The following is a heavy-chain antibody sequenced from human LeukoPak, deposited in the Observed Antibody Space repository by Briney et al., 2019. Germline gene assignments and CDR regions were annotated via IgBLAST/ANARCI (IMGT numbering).Heavy chain of an antibody. CDR3: ARDGWRGASYDP. CDR2: INPNSGGT. CDR1: GYTFTGYY. Sequence: GASVKVSCKASGYTFTGYYMHWVRQAPGQGLEWMGWINPNSGGTNYAQKFQGRVTMTRDTSVTTAYLELSRLTSDDTAVYYCARDGWRGASYDPWGQGTLVTVSS. D-gene: IGHD3-3*01. J-gene: IGHJ5*02. V-gene: IGHV1-2*02.